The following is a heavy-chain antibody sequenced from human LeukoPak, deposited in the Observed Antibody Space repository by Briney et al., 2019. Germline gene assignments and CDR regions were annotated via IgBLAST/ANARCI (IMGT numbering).Heavy chain of an antibody. CDR2: ISHSGST. D-gene: IGHD1-1*01. J-gene: IGHJ4*02. V-gene: IGHV4-34*01. CDR1: GGSFTGLY. CDR3: ARDWNRYAY. Sequence: PSETLSLTCAVYGGSFTGLYWSWIRQPPGKGLEWIGEISHSGSTDYNPSLKSRVTISVNTSNNQFSLKLSSVTAADTAVYYCARDWNRYAYWGQGTLVTVSS.